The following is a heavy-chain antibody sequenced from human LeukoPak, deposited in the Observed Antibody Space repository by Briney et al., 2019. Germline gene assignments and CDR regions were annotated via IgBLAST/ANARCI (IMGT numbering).Heavy chain of an antibody. J-gene: IGHJ4*02. D-gene: IGHD6-6*01. CDR3: ARDTTAARPVGSFDY. CDR1: GGTFSSYA. CDR2: IIPIFGTA. V-gene: IGHV1-69*13. Sequence: ASVKVSCNASGGTFSSYAISGVRQAPGQGLEWMGGIIPIFGTANYAQKFQGRVTITADESTSTAHMELSSLRSEDTAVYYCARDTTAARPVGSFDYWGQGTLVTVSS.